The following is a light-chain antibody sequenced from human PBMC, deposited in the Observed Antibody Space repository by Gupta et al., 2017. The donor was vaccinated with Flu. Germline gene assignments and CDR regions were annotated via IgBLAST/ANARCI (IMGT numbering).Light chain of an antibody. CDR1: SSDIGSYNY. V-gene: IGLV2-14*01. CDR2: GVS. CDR3: RSARSSSILE. J-gene: IGLJ2*01. Sequence: SALTQPASVSGSPGPSITISCTGTSSDIGSYNYVSWYQQHPGQAPKLLIYGVSKRTAGVANSFSASKAGDTASLTISGREEEDEADYYGRSARSSSILEFGGVTNLTVL.